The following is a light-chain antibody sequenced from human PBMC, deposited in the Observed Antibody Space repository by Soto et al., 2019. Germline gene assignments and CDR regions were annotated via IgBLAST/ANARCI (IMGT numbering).Light chain of an antibody. Sequence: SYELTQPPSVSVAPGQTARITCGGNNIGSNSVHWYRQKPGQPPVLVVYDDTDRSSGIPERFSGSNSGNTATLTISGVEGGDEADYYCHLWDIRSDHVVFGGGTKVTVL. V-gene: IGLV3-21*02. CDR2: DDT. CDR1: NIGSNS. J-gene: IGLJ2*01. CDR3: HLWDIRSDHVV.